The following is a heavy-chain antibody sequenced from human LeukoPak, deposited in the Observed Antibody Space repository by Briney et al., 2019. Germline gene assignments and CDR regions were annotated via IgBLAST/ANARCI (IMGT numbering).Heavy chain of an antibody. Sequence: PSETLSLTCAVYGGSFSGYYWSWIRQPPGKGLEWIGEINHSGSTNYNPSLKSRVTISVDTSKNLFSLKLSSVTAADTAVYYCASTSTYYYDSSGYSSYWGQGTLVTVSS. J-gene: IGHJ4*02. V-gene: IGHV4-34*01. CDR3: ASTSTYYYDSSGYSSY. D-gene: IGHD3-22*01. CDR2: INHSGST. CDR1: GGSFSGYY.